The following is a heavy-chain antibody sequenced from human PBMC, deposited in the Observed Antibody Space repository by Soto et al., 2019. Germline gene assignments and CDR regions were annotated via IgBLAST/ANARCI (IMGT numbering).Heavy chain of an antibody. D-gene: IGHD3-10*01. J-gene: IGHJ4*02. CDR3: ARVEGGYYGSGSYGFDY. Sequence: VQLVASGGGLVQPGGSLSLSCAASGFTFSNYWMTWVRQAPGKGLEWVDNIKQDGSEKYYVDSVKGRSTISRDNAKSSVYLHMDSQRVEDTAVYYCARVEGGYYGSGSYGFDYWGQGSLGTVSS. CDR1: GFTFSNYW. V-gene: IGHV3-7*01. CDR2: IKQDGSEK.